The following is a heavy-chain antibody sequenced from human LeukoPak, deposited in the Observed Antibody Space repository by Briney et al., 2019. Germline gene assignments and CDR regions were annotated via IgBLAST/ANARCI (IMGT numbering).Heavy chain of an antibody. V-gene: IGHV1-69*05. Sequence: SVKVSCKASGRTFSSYAISWVRQAPGQELEWMGGIIPIFGTANYAQKFQGRVTITTDESTSTAYMELSSLRSEDTAVYYCARDSGSSWYNWFDPWGQGTLVTVSS. D-gene: IGHD6-13*01. CDR2: IIPIFGTA. CDR1: GRTFSSYA. J-gene: IGHJ5*02. CDR3: ARDSGSSWYNWFDP.